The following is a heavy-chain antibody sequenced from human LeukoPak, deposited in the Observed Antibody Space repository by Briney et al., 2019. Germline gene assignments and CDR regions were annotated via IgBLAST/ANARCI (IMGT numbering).Heavy chain of an antibody. Sequence: ALVKVSCKASGYTFTGYGITWVRQAPGQGLEWMGWISAYNGNTNYAQKLQGRVTMTTDTSTSTAYMELRSLRSDDTAVYYCARGSLPMVRGVTGSDYWGQGTLVTVSS. D-gene: IGHD3-10*01. CDR2: ISAYNGNT. J-gene: IGHJ4*02. V-gene: IGHV1-18*01. CDR3: ARGSLPMVRGVTGSDY. CDR1: GYTFTGYG.